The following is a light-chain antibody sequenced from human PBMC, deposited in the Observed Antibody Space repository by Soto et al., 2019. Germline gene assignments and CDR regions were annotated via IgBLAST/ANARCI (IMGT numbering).Light chain of an antibody. CDR3: SSYTSSCTPYVV. J-gene: IGLJ2*01. CDR2: EVS. V-gene: IGLV2-14*01. CDR1: SSDVGGYNY. Sequence: QSALTQPASVSGSPGQSITISCTGTSSDVGGYNYVSWYQQHPGKAPKLMIYEVSNRPSGVSNRFSGSKSGNTASLTISGLLAEDEADYYCSSYTSSCTPYVVFGGGTKLIVL.